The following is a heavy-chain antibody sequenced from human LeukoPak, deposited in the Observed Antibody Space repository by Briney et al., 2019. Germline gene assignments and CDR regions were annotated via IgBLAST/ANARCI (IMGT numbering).Heavy chain of an antibody. CDR1: GGSISSYY. D-gene: IGHD5-12*01. Sequence: PSETLSLTCTVSGGSISSYYWSWIRQPPGKGLEWIGYIYYSGSTNYNPSLKSRVTISVDTSKNQFSLKLSSVTAADTAVYYCAREAETNNSGYDGRGWFDPWGQGTQVTVSS. V-gene: IGHV4-59*12. J-gene: IGHJ5*02. CDR2: IYYSGST. CDR3: AREAETNNSGYDGRGWFDP.